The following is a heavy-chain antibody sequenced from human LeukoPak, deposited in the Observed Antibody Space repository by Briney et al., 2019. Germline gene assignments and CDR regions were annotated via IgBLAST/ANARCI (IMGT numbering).Heavy chain of an antibody. J-gene: IGHJ4*02. CDR3: ATEGSFDY. V-gene: IGHV3-30*03. CDR2: ISFDASNK. CDR1: GFTFISYG. Sequence: GGSLRLSCAASGFTFISYGMHWVRQAPGKGLEWVAVISFDASNKYYAASVKGRFTISRDNSKNTIYLQMNSMRAEDAAVYYCATEGSFDYWGQGTLVTVSS.